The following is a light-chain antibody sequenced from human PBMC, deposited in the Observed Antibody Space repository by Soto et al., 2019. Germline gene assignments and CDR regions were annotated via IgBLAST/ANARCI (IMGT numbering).Light chain of an antibody. Sequence: QSVLTQPASVSGSPGQSITISCTGTSSDVGGYNFVSWYQQHPGKAPKLMIYDVSYRPSGVSDRFSGSKSGNTASLTISGLQAEDEADYYCSSYDSSSTSYVFGTGTKVTVL. CDR1: SSDVGGYNF. CDR3: SSYDSSSTSYV. V-gene: IGLV2-14*03. CDR2: DVS. J-gene: IGLJ1*01.